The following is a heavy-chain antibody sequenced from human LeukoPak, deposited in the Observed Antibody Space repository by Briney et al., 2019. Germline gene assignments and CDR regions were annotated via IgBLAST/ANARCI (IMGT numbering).Heavy chain of an antibody. V-gene: IGHV3-23*01. CDR1: GFTLNKYP. CDR2: LAYSGAA. D-gene: IGHD3-22*01. Sequence: GGSLRLSCSVSGFTLNKYPMNWVRQPPGKGLEWISTLAYSGAAHYGDSVKGRFTISRDDSKNTVYLQMNSLRPEDTAIYFCAKDFDSGGAYDGDHGWGQGTLVTVSS. J-gene: IGHJ4*02. CDR3: AKDFDSGGAYDGDHG.